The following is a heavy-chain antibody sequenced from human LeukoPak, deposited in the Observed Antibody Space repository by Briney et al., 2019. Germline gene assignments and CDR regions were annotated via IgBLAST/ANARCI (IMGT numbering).Heavy chain of an antibody. CDR1: GGTFSSYA. Sequence: ASVKVSCKASGGTFSSYAISWVRQAPGQGLEWMGWINPNSGGTNYAQKFQGRVTMSRDTSISTAYMELSRLRSDDTAVYYCARVLYYYDSSGNLDYWGQGTLVTVSS. CDR3: ARVLYYYDSSGNLDY. CDR2: INPNSGGT. V-gene: IGHV1-2*02. J-gene: IGHJ4*02. D-gene: IGHD3-22*01.